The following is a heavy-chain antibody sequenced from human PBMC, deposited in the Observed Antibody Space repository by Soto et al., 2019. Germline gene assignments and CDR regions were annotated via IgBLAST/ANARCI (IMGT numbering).Heavy chain of an antibody. J-gene: IGHJ4*02. CDR2: ISPYSGNT. Sequence: QVQLVQSGGEVKKPGASVKVSCKASGYIFTNYDIGWVRQAPGQGLEWMGWISPYSGNTKYTQKVQGRVTMTTDTSTSTAYMELRSLRSDDTAVYYCVRFASSGWYTGGYWSQGTLVTVSS. V-gene: IGHV1-18*01. CDR1: GYIFTNYD. CDR3: VRFASSGWYTGGY. D-gene: IGHD6-19*01.